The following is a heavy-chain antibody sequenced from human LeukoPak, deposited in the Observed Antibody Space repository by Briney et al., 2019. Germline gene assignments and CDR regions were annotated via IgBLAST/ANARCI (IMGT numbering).Heavy chain of an antibody. D-gene: IGHD1-26*01. Sequence: GGSLRLSCAASGFIFSDHYIDWVRQASGKGLEWVGRSRNKANSDTTEYAASVKGRFIISREDSKNSIFLQMNSLKTEDTAVYYCTRGYSGTYIYAFDVWGQGTMVTVSS. CDR1: GFIFSDHY. CDR2: SRNKANSDTT. V-gene: IGHV3-72*01. J-gene: IGHJ3*01. CDR3: TRGYSGTYIYAFDV.